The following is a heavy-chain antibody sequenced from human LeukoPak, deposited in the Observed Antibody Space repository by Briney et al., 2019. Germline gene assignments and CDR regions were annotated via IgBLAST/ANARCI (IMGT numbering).Heavy chain of an antibody. CDR1: GFPFSSYW. V-gene: IGHV3-7*03. J-gene: IGHJ4*02. Sequence: QPGGSLRLSCVASGFPFSSYWMTWVRQAPEKGLEWVANIKQDGSKKSYVDSVKGRFTISRDNAKNSLYLQMNSLRAEDTAVYYCAREGSYYDSSGYYSSFDYWGQGTLVTVSS. CDR2: IKQDGSKK. D-gene: IGHD3-22*01. CDR3: AREGSYYDSSGYYSSFDY.